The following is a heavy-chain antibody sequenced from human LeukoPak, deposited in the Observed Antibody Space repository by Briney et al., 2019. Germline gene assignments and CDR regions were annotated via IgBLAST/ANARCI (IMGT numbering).Heavy chain of an antibody. CDR3: ARAPARFKDKIGVL. Sequence: PSETLSLTCTVSGGSISSYYWSWLRQPPGKGLEWIGYIYYSGSTNYNPSLKSRVTISVDTSKNQFSLKLSSVTAADTAVYYCARAPARFKDKIGVLWGQGTLVTVSS. J-gene: IGHJ4*02. V-gene: IGHV4-59*01. CDR2: IYYSGST. D-gene: IGHD2-15*01. CDR1: GGSISSYY.